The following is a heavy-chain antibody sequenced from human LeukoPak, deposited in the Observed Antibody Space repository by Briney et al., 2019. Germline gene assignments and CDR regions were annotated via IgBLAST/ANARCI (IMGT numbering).Heavy chain of an antibody. CDR3: ARERGSGSYHPFDP. D-gene: IGHD3-10*01. J-gene: IGHJ5*02. V-gene: IGHV3-7*01. CDR2: INQDGSEK. Sequence: GGSLRLSCAASGFIFNNYWMSWVRQAPGKGLEWVANINQDGSEKSYVDSVRGRFTISRDNAKNSLYLQMNSLRAEDTAVYYCARERGSGSYHPFDPWGQGTLVTVSS. CDR1: GFIFNNYW.